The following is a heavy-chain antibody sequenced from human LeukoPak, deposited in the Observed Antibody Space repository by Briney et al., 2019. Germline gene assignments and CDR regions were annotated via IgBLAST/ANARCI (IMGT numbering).Heavy chain of an antibody. V-gene: IGHV4-4*09. J-gene: IGHJ5*01. CDR1: GGSISDYY. CDR3: ARHRSPTSSSFFDS. CDR2: IYASGST. D-gene: IGHD6-6*01. Sequence: PSETLSLTCTPSGGSISDYYWSWVRQPPGKGLEWLGYIYASGSTNYNPSLKSRVTISADTSKNQFSLKPSSMTAADTAVYYCARHRSPTSSSFFDSWGQGTLVSVSS.